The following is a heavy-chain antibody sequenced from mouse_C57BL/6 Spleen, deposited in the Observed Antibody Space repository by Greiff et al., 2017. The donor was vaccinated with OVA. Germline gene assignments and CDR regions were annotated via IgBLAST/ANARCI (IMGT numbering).Heavy chain of an antibody. CDR3: ARTYGYWYFYV. CDR2: INPNNGGT. V-gene: IGHV1-22*01. CDR1: GYTLTDYN. D-gene: IGHD1-1*02. J-gene: IGHJ1*03. Sequence: VQLQQSGPELVKPGASVKMSCKASGYTLTDYNMHWVKQSHGKSLEWIGYINPNNGGTSYNQKFKGKATLTVNKSSSTDYMELRSLTSEDSAVYYCARTYGYWYFYVWGTGTTVTVST.